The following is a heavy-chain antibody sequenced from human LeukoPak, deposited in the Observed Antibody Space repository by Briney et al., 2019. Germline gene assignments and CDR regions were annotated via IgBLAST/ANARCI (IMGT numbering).Heavy chain of an antibody. J-gene: IGHJ5*02. D-gene: IGHD6-13*01. V-gene: IGHV3-23*01. CDR3: AKDFSGSWQFDP. CDR2: ITESGAYT. CDR1: GFTFSSYW. Sequence: GGSLRLSCAASGFTFSSYWMSWVRQAPGKGLEWVSSITESGAYTYYADSVKGRFTISRDNSKNTLYLQMNSLRVEDTAVFYCAKDFSGSWQFDPWGQGTLATVSS.